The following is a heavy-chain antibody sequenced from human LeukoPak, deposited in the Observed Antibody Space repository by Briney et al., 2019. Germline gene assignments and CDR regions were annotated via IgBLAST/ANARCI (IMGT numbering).Heavy chain of an antibody. CDR1: GYTFSSYT. CDR3: ASGPSYSGSNEYFDS. CDR2: INTNTGNP. V-gene: IGHV7-4-1*02. D-gene: IGHD1-26*01. Sequence: ASVKVPCKASGYTFSSYTMNWVRQAPGQGLEWMGWINTNTGNPTYAQDYTGRFVFSLDTSVSTTYLQISRLKAEDTAVYYCASGPSYSGSNEYFDSWGQGTLVTVSS. J-gene: IGHJ4*02.